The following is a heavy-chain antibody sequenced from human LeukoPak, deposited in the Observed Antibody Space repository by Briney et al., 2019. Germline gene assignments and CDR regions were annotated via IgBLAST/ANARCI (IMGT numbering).Heavy chain of an antibody. D-gene: IGHD3-22*01. J-gene: IGHJ5*02. CDR1: GYTFTSYD. CDR3: ARAPTTTYYYDTSGRFDP. CDR2: MNPNSGNT. V-gene: IGHV1-8*01. Sequence: ASVKVSCKASGYTFTSYDINWVRQATGQGLEWMGWMNPNSGNTGYAQKFQGRVTMTRNTSISTAYMELSSLRSEDTAVYYCARAPTTTYYYDTSGRFDPWGQGTLVTVSS.